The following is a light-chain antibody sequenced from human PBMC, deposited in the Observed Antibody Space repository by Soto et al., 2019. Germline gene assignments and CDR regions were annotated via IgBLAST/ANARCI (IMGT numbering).Light chain of an antibody. V-gene: IGKV3-20*01. J-gene: IGKJ4*01. CDR1: QSVSSSY. Sequence: LPLSPGTLSLSPGERATLSCRASQSVSSSYLAWYQQKPGQAPRLLIYGATSRGTGIPERFSGSGAGTDFTLTISRLEPEDFAVYYCQQYGSSPPLPFGGGSKVDIK. CDR3: QQYGSSPPLP. CDR2: GAT.